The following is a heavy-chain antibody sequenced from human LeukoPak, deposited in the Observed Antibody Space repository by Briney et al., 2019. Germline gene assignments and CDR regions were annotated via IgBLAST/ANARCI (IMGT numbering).Heavy chain of an antibody. D-gene: IGHD3-10*01. Sequence: PGGSLRLSCAASGFTFSSYWMSWVRQAPGKGLEWVANIKQDGSEKYYLDSVKGRFTISRDNAKNSLCLQMHSLRVEDTAVYYCARTIGYGSGNDQTGGWGQETLVTVSS. CDR3: ARTIGYGSGNDQTGG. CDR1: GFTFSSYW. V-gene: IGHV3-7*01. CDR2: IKQDGSEK. J-gene: IGHJ4*02.